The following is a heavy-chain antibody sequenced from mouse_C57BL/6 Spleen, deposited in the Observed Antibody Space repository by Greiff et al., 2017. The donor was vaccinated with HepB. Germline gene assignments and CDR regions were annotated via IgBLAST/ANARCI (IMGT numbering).Heavy chain of an antibody. CDR3: ARSGYGSSYGAWFAY. Sequence: QVQLQQSGAELVRPGSSVKLSCKASGYTFTSYWMHWVKQRPIQGLEWIGNIDPSDSETHYNQKFKDKATLTVDKSSSTAYMQLSSLTSEDSAVYYCARSGYGSSYGAWFAYWGQGTLVTVSA. V-gene: IGHV1-52*01. D-gene: IGHD1-1*01. J-gene: IGHJ3*01. CDR1: GYTFTSYW. CDR2: IDPSDSET.